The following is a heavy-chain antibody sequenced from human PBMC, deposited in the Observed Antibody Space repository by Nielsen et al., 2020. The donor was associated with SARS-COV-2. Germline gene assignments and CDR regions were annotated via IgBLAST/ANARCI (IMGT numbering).Heavy chain of an antibody. Sequence: ASVKVSCKASGYTFPSYGISWVRQAPGQGLEWLGWISAYNGNTNYAQKLQGRVTMTTDTSTSTAYMELRSLRSDDTAVYYCARVDDSSGYYLRNWFDPWGQGTLVTVSS. V-gene: IGHV1-18*01. CDR2: ISAYNGNT. J-gene: IGHJ5*02. CDR1: GYTFPSYG. CDR3: ARVDDSSGYYLRNWFDP. D-gene: IGHD3-22*01.